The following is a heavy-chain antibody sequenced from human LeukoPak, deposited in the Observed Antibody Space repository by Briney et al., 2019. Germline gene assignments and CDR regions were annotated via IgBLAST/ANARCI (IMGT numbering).Heavy chain of an antibody. CDR3: ARASSTVTPFDY. D-gene: IGHD4-17*01. CDR2: ITSSSTYI. CDR1: GFTFGTYT. V-gene: IGHV3-21*01. J-gene: IGHJ4*02. Sequence: GGSLRLSCVASGFTFGTYTMNWVRQAPGKGLEWVSSITSSSTYIYYVDSVKGRFTISRDNAKNSLHLQMNSLRAEDTAVYYCARASSTVTPFDYWGQGTLVTVSS.